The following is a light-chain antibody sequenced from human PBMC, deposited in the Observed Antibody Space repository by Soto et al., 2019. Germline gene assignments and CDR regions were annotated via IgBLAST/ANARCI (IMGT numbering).Light chain of an antibody. CDR3: GTWDSSLGAGV. V-gene: IGLV1-51*01. Sequence: QSVLTQPPSVSAAPGQKVTISCSGSSSNIGNGYVSWYQQLPGTAPKLLIYDNNKRPSGIPDRFSGSKSGTSATLGITGLQTGDEADYYCGTWDSSLGAGVFGGGTKLTVL. J-gene: IGLJ3*02. CDR1: SSNIGNGY. CDR2: DNN.